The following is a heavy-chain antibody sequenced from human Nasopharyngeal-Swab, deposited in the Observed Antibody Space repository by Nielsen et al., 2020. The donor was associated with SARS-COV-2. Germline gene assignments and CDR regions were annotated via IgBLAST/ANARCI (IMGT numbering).Heavy chain of an antibody. Sequence: SETLSLTCAVSGDSISTGRYSWDWIRQPPGKGLEWIGSIYYSGTTYYNPSLKSRVTISVDTSKNQSSLKLNSATAADTAVYYCARWSSWYNWLDPWGQGTQVIVSS. CDR1: GDSISTGRYS. CDR3: ARWSSWYNWLDP. J-gene: IGHJ5*02. CDR2: IYYSGTT. V-gene: IGHV4-39*01. D-gene: IGHD6-13*01.